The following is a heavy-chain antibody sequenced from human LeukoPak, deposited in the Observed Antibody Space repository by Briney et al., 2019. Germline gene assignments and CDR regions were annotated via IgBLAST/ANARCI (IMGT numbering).Heavy chain of an antibody. CDR2: IYYSGST. J-gene: IGHJ5*02. V-gene: IGHV4-59*01. CDR1: CGFISSYY. Sequence: SETPFLTCTVSCGFISSYYWMWFRQPPGEGLEWIGYIYYSGSTNYNPPLKGRVTISVDTSKTQFSLKLSSVTAADTAVYSWARGSGTAMDNWFDPWGQGTLVTVSS. D-gene: IGHD5-18*01. CDR3: ARGSGTAMDNWFDP.